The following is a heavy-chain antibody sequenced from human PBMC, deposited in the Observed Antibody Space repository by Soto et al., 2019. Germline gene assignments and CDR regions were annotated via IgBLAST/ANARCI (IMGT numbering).Heavy chain of an antibody. Sequence: PGGSLRLSCAASGFTFSSYSMNWVRQAPGKGLEWVSSISSSSSYIYYADSVKGRFTISRDNAKNSLYLQMNSLRAEDTAVYYCASTSGYYYDSSGYYEDYWGQGTLVTVSS. CDR2: ISSSSSYI. CDR1: GFTFSSYS. J-gene: IGHJ4*02. CDR3: ASTSGYYYDSSGYYEDY. D-gene: IGHD3-22*01. V-gene: IGHV3-21*01.